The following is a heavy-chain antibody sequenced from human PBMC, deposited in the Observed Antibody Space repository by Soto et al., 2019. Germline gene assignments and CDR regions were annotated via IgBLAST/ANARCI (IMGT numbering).Heavy chain of an antibody. CDR1: GGSISSYY. CDR2: IYTSGST. V-gene: IGHV4-4*07. J-gene: IGHJ5*02. Sequence: SETLSLTCTVSGGSISSYYWSWIRQPAGKGLEWIGRIYTSGSTNYNPPLKSRVTMSVDTSKNQFSLKLSSVTAADTAVYYCARGPTQLWFGELWWFDPWGQGTLVTVSS. CDR3: ARGPTQLWFGELWWFDP. D-gene: IGHD3-10*01.